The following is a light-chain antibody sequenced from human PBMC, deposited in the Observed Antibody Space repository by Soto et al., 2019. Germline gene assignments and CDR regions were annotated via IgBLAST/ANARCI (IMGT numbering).Light chain of an antibody. V-gene: IGKV1-9*01. CDR1: QGIGSF. CDR3: QQLNSYPPT. J-gene: IGKJ4*01. Sequence: QLTQSPSSLSASVGDRVTITCRASQGIGSFLAWYQQKPGNAPKLLIYAASTLQGGVPSRFSGSGSGTDFTLTISSLQPEDFSTFYCQQLNSYPPTVGGGTKVEIK. CDR2: AAS.